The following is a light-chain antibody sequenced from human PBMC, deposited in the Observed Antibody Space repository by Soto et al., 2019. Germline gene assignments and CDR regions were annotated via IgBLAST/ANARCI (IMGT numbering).Light chain of an antibody. CDR3: QQYKSDSFT. J-gene: IGKJ2*01. V-gene: IGKV1-5*01. Sequence: DKQMTQSPSTLSASVGDRDTLTCRASQSISNWLAWYQQKPGRAPKGLIYDASSLQSGVQSRFSGGGSGTEFPLTISSLQPDDIAIYYCQQYKSDSFTFGQATNLEI. CDR1: QSISNW. CDR2: DAS.